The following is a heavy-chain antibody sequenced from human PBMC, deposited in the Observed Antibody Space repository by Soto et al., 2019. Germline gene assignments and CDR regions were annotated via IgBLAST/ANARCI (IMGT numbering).Heavy chain of an antibody. J-gene: IGHJ4*02. CDR3: ASSVGYQLLFGY. CDR2: INAGNGNT. D-gene: IGHD2-2*01. Sequence: ASVKVSCKTSGYTITSYAVHWVRQAPGQRLEWMGWINAGNGNTKYSQKFQGRVTITRDTSASTAYMELSSLRSEDTAVYYCASSVGYQLLFGYWGQGTLVTVSS. V-gene: IGHV1-3*01. CDR1: GYTITSYA.